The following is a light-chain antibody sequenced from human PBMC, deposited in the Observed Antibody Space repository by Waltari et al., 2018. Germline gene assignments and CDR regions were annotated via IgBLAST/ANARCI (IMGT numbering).Light chain of an antibody. J-gene: IGKJ1*01. Sequence: EVVLKNSRGTLSLSQGVTATISCRASQSIGRYLVWYQQKSGQAPRLLISGASTRATGIPDRFSGRGSGTDFSLTISRLEAEDFAVYYCQNHERLPATFGQGTKVEIK. CDR2: GAS. CDR1: QSIGRY. V-gene: IGKV3-20*01. CDR3: QNHERLPAT.